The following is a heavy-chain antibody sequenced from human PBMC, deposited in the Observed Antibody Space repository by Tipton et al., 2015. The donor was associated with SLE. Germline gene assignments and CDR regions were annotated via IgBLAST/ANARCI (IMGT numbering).Heavy chain of an antibody. J-gene: IGHJ3*02. Sequence: TLSLTCTVSGGSISSSSYYWGWIRQPPGKGLEWIGSIYYSGSTNYNPSLKSRVTMSVDTSKNQFSLKLSSVTALDTAVYYCARKDSSGPGAFDIWGQGTMVTVSS. D-gene: IGHD6-19*01. CDR1: GGSISSSSYY. CDR3: ARKDSSGPGAFDI. V-gene: IGHV4-39*07. CDR2: IYYSGST.